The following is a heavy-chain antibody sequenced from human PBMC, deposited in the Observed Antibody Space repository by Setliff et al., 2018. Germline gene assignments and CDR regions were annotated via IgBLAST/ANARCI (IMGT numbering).Heavy chain of an antibody. CDR1: GGSVSRTVYY. Sequence: SETLSLTCSVAGGSVSRTVYYWGWVRQSPGKGPEWVASIRDRGNTAYNPSLRSRLTVSIDTSENQFSMKLISVTAADTAVYYCVRDLSGGQALWGQGTMVTVSS. CDR3: VRDLSGGQAL. CDR2: IRDRGNT. D-gene: IGHD1-26*01. J-gene: IGHJ3*01. V-gene: IGHV4-39*07.